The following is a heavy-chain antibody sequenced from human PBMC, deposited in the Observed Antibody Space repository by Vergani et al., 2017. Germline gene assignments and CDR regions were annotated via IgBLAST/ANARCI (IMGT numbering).Heavy chain of an antibody. J-gene: IGHJ4*02. V-gene: IGHV1-3*01. CDR2: INAGNGNT. D-gene: IGHD3-16*02. CDR3: AREGFDDYVWGSYRLRGGYYFDY. CDR1: GYTFTSYA. Sequence: QVQLVQSGAEVKKPGASVKVFCKASGYTFTSYAMHWVRQAPGQRLEWMGWINAGNGNTKYSQKFQGRVTITRDTSASTAYMELSSLRSEDTAVYYCAREGFDDYVWGSYRLRGGYYFDYWGQGTLVTVSS.